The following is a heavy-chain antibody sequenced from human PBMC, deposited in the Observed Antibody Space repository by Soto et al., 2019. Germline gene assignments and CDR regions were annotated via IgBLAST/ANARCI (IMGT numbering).Heavy chain of an antibody. V-gene: IGHV3-72*01. D-gene: IGHD3-10*01. J-gene: IGHJ4*02. CDR3: TDVGGIPDY. CDR2: IRNKANSYTT. Sequence: GGSLRLSCAASGFTFSDHYMDWVRQAPGKGLEWVGHIRNKANSYTTEYAASVKGRFTISRDDSKNSLYLQMNSLKTEDTAVYYGTDVGGIPDYWGQGTLVTVSS. CDR1: GFTFSDHY.